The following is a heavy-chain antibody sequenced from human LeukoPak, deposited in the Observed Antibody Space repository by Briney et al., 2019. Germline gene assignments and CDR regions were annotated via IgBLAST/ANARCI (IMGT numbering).Heavy chain of an antibody. V-gene: IGHV3-21*01. CDR3: ARDLLPGYGWTSYFDY. J-gene: IGHJ4*02. CDR2: ISSSSSYI. Sequence: GGSLRLSCAASGFTFSSYSMNWVRQAPGKGLEWVSSISSSSSYIYYADSVKGRFTISRDNAKNSLYLQMNSLRAEDTAVYYCARDLLPGYGWTSYFDYWGQGTLVTVSS. CDR1: GFTFSSYS. D-gene: IGHD5-18*01.